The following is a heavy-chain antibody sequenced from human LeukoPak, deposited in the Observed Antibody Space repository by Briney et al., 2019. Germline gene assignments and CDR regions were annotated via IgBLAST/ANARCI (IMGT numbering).Heavy chain of an antibody. J-gene: IGHJ4*02. D-gene: IGHD5-18*01. CDR1: GFTFSSYA. CDR2: ISYDGSNK. V-gene: IGHV3-30*04. Sequence: PGRSLRLSCAASGFTFSSYAMHWVRQAPGKGLEWVAVISYDGSNKYYADSVKGRFTISRDNSKNTLYLQMNSLRAEDTAVHYCARERVRGYSYGYLDYWGQGTLVTVSS. CDR3: ARERVRGYSYGYLDY.